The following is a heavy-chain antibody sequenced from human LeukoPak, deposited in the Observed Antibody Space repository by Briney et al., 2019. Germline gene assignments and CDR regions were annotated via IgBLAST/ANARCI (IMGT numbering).Heavy chain of an antibody. CDR3: ARGHNWFDP. V-gene: IGHV4-34*01. Sequence: SETLSLTCAVYGGSFSGYYWSWIRQPPGKGLEWIGEINHSGSTNYNPSLKSRVTISVDTSKNQFSLKLSSVTAADTAVYYCARGHNWFDPWGQGTLVTVSS. J-gene: IGHJ5*02. CDR2: INHSGST. CDR1: GGSFSGYY.